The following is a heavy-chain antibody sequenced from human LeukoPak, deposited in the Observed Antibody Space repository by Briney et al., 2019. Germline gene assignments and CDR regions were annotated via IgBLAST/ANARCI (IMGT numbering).Heavy chain of an antibody. D-gene: IGHD6-19*01. J-gene: IGHJ4*02. CDR1: VITFSDDS. V-gene: IGHV3-48*04. Sequence: PGGSLRLSCAASVITFSDDSMNWFRQAPGSGLEWVAYISPASKTIKYADSVKGRFTISRDNAKKSLYLQMKSLRAEGTAVYYCARDGLAVAGYFDYWGQGTLVTVSS. CDR3: ARDGLAVAGYFDY. CDR2: ISPASKTI.